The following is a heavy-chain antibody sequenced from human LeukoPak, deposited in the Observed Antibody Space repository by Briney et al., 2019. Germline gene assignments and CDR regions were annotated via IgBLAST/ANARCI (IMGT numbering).Heavy chain of an antibody. CDR3: AREFYTALRY. D-gene: IGHD2-2*02. Sequence: PSETLSLTCSVSGGSISSYYWSWIRQPPGKGLEWIGYISYSGSTNYNPSLKSRVTISVDTSKNQFSLKLSSVTAADTAVYYCAREFYTALRYWGQGTLVTVSS. CDR1: GGSISSYY. CDR2: ISYSGST. V-gene: IGHV4-59*01. J-gene: IGHJ4*02.